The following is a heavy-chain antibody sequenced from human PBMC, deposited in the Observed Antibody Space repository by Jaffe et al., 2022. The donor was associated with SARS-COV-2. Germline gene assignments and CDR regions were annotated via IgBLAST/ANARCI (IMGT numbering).Heavy chain of an antibody. D-gene: IGHD1-26*01. J-gene: IGHJ6*02. V-gene: IGHV3-64*01. CDR2: ISSNGGST. Sequence: EVQLVESGGGLVQPGGSLRLSCAASGFTFSSYAMHWVRQAPGKGLEYVSAISSNGGSTYYANSVKGRFTISRDNSKNTLYLQMGSLRAEDMAVYYCARGSWELLFWYYYGMDVWGQGTTVTVSS. CDR1: GFTFSSYA. CDR3: ARGSWELLFWYYYGMDV.